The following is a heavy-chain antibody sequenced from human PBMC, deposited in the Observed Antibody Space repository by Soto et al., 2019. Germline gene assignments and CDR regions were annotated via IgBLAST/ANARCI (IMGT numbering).Heavy chain of an antibody. CDR3: ATALRFVDYLLKR. D-gene: IGHD3-9*01. CDR1: GYTLTTYP. J-gene: IGHJ4*02. CDR2: ITGASGDT. Sequence: ASVKVSCKASGYTLTTYPLHWVRQAPGQSLEWMGYITGASGDTRYSQKSHDRVTITRDTSANTAYLELNSLTSEDTAVYYCATALRFVDYLLKRWGQGTLVTVSS. V-gene: IGHV1-3*01.